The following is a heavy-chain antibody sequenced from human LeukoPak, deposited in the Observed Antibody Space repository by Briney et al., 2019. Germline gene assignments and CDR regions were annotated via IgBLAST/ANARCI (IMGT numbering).Heavy chain of an antibody. CDR3: ASQVGATTLDY. J-gene: IGHJ4*02. CDR1: GGSFSGYY. D-gene: IGHD1-26*01. Sequence: SETLSLTCAVYGGSFSGYYWSWIRQPPGKGLEWIGEINHSGSTNYNPSLKSRVTISVDTSENQFSLKLSSVTAADTAVYYCASQVGATTLDYWGQGTLVTVSS. V-gene: IGHV4-34*01. CDR2: INHSGST.